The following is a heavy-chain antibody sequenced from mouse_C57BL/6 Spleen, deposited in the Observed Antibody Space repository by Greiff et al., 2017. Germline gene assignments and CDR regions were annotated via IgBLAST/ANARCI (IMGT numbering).Heavy chain of an antibody. CDR2: ISSGGDYI. CDR1: GFTFSSYA. Sequence: EVHLVESGEGLVKPGGCLKLSCAASGFTFSSYAMSWVRQTPEKRLEWVAYISSGGDYIYYADTVKGRFTISRDNARNTLYLQMSSLKSEDTAMYYCTRDYGNYFDYWGQGTTLTVSS. J-gene: IGHJ2*01. V-gene: IGHV5-9-1*02. CDR3: TRDYGNYFDY. D-gene: IGHD2-1*01.